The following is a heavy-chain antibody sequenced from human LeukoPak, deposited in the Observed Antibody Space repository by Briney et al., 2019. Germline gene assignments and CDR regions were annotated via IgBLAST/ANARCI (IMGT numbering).Heavy chain of an antibody. CDR3: ARSPSPNYDFWSGHNWFDP. J-gene: IGHJ5*02. CDR1: GFTFSSYS. V-gene: IGHV3-21*01. CDR2: ISSSSSYI. Sequence: GGSLRLSCAASGFTFSSYSMNWVRQAPGKGLEWVSSISSSSSYIYYADSVKGRFTISRDNAKNSLYLQMNSLRAEDTAVYYCARSPSPNYDFWSGHNWFDPWGQGTLVTVPS. D-gene: IGHD3-3*01.